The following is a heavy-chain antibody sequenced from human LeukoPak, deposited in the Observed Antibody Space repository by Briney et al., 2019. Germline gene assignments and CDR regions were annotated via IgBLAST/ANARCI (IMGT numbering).Heavy chain of an antibody. D-gene: IGHD3-16*01. Sequence: GGSLRLSCAASGFTFSSYAMSWVRQAPGKGLEWVSGMSGSGGSTYYADSVKGRFTVSRDNSKNTLYLQMNTLRAEDTAVYYCAKDREYSYVYDAFDIWGQGTLVTVSS. CDR2: MSGSGGST. J-gene: IGHJ3*02. CDR3: AKDREYSYVYDAFDI. V-gene: IGHV3-23*01. CDR1: GFTFSSYA.